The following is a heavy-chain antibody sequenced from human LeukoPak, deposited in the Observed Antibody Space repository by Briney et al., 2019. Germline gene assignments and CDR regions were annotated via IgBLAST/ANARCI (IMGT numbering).Heavy chain of an antibody. D-gene: IGHD2-2*01. CDR2: IPYDGSNK. CDR3: ARDQADIVVVPAARDYYYYYGMDV. V-gene: IGHV3-30-3*01. Sequence: GGSLRLSCAASGFTFSSYAMHWVRQAPGKGLEWVAVIPYDGSNKYYADSVKGRFTISRDNSKNTLYLQMNSLRAEDTAVHYCARDQADIVVVPAARDYYYYYGMDVWGQGTTVTVSS. CDR1: GFTFSSYA. J-gene: IGHJ6*02.